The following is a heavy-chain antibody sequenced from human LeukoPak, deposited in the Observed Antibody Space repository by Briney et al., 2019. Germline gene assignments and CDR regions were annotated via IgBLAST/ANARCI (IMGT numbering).Heavy chain of an antibody. D-gene: IGHD3-10*01. CDR3: ARRGFGELQTFDY. V-gene: IGHV4-39*01. CDR2: IYYSGST. Sequence: PSETLSLTCTVSGGSISSSSYYWGWIRQPPGKGLEWIGSIYYSGSTYYNPSLKSRVTISVDTPKNQFSLKLSSVTAADTAVYYCARRGFGELQTFDYWGQGTLVTVSS. CDR1: GGSISSSSYY. J-gene: IGHJ4*02.